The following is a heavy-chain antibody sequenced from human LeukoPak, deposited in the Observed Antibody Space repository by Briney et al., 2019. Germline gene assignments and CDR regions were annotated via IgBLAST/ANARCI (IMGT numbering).Heavy chain of an antibody. Sequence: GGSLRLSCAASGFTFSSYSMNWVRQAPGKGLEWVSYISSSSTTIYYADSVKGRFTISRDNAKKSLYLQMNSLRAEDTAVYYCAGNSILTGYYLFDYWGQGTLVTVSS. CDR2: ISSSSTTI. CDR1: GFTFSSYS. CDR3: AGNSILTGYYLFDY. J-gene: IGHJ4*02. D-gene: IGHD3-9*01. V-gene: IGHV3-48*04.